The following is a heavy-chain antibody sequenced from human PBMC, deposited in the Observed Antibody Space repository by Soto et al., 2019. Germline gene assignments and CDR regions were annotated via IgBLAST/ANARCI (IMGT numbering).Heavy chain of an antibody. CDR1: GFTFGTYW. V-gene: IGHV3-7*04. CDR2: IKPDGSER. Sequence: EVQLVESGGGLVQPGGSLRLSCEASGFTFGTYWMTWVRQPPGKVLECVADIKPDGSERYYVDSVKGRFTISRDNAKNSLYLHMNSLRAEDTAVYYCATDLNWEHYWGQGTLVTVSS. D-gene: IGHD7-27*01. CDR3: ATDLNWEHY. J-gene: IGHJ4*02.